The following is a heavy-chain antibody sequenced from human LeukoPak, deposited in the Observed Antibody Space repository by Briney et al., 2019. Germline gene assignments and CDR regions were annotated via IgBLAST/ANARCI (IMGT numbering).Heavy chain of an antibody. Sequence: GGSLRLSCAASGFIFTAYGMTWVRQAPGKGLEWVSYISSSSSTIYYADSVKGRFTISRDNAENSLYLQMDSLRDEDTAVYYCARADYGELINWGQGTMVTVSS. D-gene: IGHD4-17*01. V-gene: IGHV3-48*02. CDR3: ARADYGELIN. J-gene: IGHJ3*01. CDR1: GFIFTAYG. CDR2: ISSSSSTI.